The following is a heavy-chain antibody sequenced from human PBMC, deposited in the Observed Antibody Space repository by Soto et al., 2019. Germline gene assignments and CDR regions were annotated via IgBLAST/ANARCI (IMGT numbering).Heavy chain of an antibody. CDR3: AKEARITMIVVVKELDY. Sequence: GGSLRLSCAASGFTFSSYAMSWVRQAPGKGLEWVSAISGSGGSTYYADSVKGRFTISRDNSKNTLYLQMNSLRAEDTAVYYYAKEARITMIVVVKELDYWGQGTLVTVSS. CDR2: ISGSGGST. V-gene: IGHV3-23*01. D-gene: IGHD3-22*01. J-gene: IGHJ4*02. CDR1: GFTFSSYA.